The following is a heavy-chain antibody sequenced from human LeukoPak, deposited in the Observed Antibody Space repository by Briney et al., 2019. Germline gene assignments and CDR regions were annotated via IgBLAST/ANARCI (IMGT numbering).Heavy chain of an antibody. J-gene: IGHJ3*02. D-gene: IGHD2-2*01. CDR3: ASQGVVVPAAHHAFDI. V-gene: IGHV4-34*01. CDR1: GGSISSYY. CDR2: INHSGST. Sequence: SETLSLTCTVSGGSISSYYWSWIRQPPGKGLEWIGEINHSGSTNYNPSLKSRVTISVDTSKNQFSLKLSSVTAADTAVYYCASQGVVVPAAHHAFDIWGQGTMVTVSS.